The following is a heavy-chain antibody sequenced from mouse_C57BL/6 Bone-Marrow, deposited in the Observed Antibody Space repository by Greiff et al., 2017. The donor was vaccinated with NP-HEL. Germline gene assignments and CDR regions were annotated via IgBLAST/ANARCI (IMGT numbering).Heavy chain of an antibody. J-gene: IGHJ3*01. V-gene: IGHV5-12*01. CDR3: ARRYYYGRGAWFAY. D-gene: IGHD1-1*01. CDR2: ISNGGGST. Sequence: EVKLVESGGGLVQPGGSLKLSCAASGFTFSDYYMYWVRQTPEKRLEWVAYISNGGGSTYYPDTVKGRFTISRDNAKNTLYLQMSRLKSEDTAMYYCARRYYYGRGAWFAYWGQGTLVTVSA. CDR1: GFTFSDYY.